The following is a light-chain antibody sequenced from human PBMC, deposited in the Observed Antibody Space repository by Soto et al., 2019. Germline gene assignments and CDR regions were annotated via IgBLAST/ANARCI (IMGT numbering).Light chain of an antibody. V-gene: IGKV3-15*01. CDR3: QQYNNWPPWP. Sequence: EIVMTQSPATLSVSPGERATLSCRASQSVSSNLAWYQQKPGQAPRFLIYGASTRATGIPARFSGSGSGTEFTLTISSLQSKDFAVYYCQQYNNWPPWPFGQGTKVEIK. CDR1: QSVSSN. J-gene: IGKJ1*01. CDR2: GAS.